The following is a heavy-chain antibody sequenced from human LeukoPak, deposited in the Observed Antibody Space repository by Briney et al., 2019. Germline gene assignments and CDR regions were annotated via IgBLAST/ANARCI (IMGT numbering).Heavy chain of an antibody. Sequence: SETLSLTCTVSGGPISSYYWSWIRQPPGKGLEWIGYIYTSGSTNYNPSPKSRVTISVDTSKNQFSLKLSSMAAADTAVYYCATAPYGGYGYDFDYWGQGTLVTVSS. V-gene: IGHV4-4*09. CDR3: ATAPYGGYGYDFDY. CDR1: GGPISSYY. D-gene: IGHD5-12*01. CDR2: IYTSGST. J-gene: IGHJ4*02.